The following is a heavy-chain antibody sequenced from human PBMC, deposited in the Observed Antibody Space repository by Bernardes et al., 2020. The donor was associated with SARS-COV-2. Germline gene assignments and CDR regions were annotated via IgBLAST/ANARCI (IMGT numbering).Heavy chain of an antibody. CDR3: ARVSITIFGVDPYYYYMDV. CDR2: IYYSGST. J-gene: IGHJ6*03. Sequence: TLSLTCTVSGGSISSSSYYWGWIRQPPGKGLEWIGSIYYSGSTYYNPSLKSRVTISVDTSKNQFSLKLSSVTAADTAVYYCARVSITIFGVDPYYYYMDVWGKGTTVTVSS. V-gene: IGHV4-39*07. D-gene: IGHD3-3*01. CDR1: GGSISSSSYY.